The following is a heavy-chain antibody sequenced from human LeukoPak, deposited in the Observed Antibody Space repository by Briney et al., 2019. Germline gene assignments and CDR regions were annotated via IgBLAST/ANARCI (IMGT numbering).Heavy chain of an antibody. CDR1: EVTFSTYT. V-gene: IGHV3-21*06. J-gene: IGHJ4*02. CDR2: ISGSGNYI. Sequence: GGSLRLSCAASEVTFSTYTMTWVRQAPGKGLEWVSSISGSGNYIYYADSLKGRFTISRDNANNLLFLQMSSLRAEDTAVYYCARHGRDSFYTTFDYWGQGTLVTVSS. CDR3: ARHGRDSFYTTFDY. D-gene: IGHD3-22*01.